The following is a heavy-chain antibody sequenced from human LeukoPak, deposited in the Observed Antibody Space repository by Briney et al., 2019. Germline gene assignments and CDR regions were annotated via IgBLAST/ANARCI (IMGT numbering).Heavy chain of an antibody. CDR1: GGSFSSYY. CDR2: IYYSGST. CDR3: ARHGIAAAGRKVPYYFDY. V-gene: IGHV4-39*01. Sequence: SETLSLTCAVYGGSFSSYYWGWIRQPPGKGLEWIGSIYYSGSTYYNPSLKSRVTISVDTSKNQFSLKLSSVTAADTAVYYCARHGIAAAGRKVPYYFDYWGQGTLVTVSS. J-gene: IGHJ4*02. D-gene: IGHD6-13*01.